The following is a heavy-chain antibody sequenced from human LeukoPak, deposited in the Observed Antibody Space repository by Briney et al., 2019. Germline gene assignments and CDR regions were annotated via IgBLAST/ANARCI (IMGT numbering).Heavy chain of an antibody. J-gene: IGHJ4*02. CDR1: GYTFTSYD. V-gene: IGHV1-8*01. CDR2: MNPNSGNT. D-gene: IGHD3-22*01. Sequence: ASVKVSCKASGYTFTSYDINWVRQATGQGLEWMGWMNPNSGNTGYAQKFQGRVTMTRNTSISTAYMELSSLRSEDTAVYYCAKRFPTYYYDSSDYWGQGTLVTVSS. CDR3: AKRFPTYYYDSSDY.